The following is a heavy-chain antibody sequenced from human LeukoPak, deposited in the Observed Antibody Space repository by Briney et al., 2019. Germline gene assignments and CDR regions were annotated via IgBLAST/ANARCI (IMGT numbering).Heavy chain of an antibody. D-gene: IGHD6-19*01. Sequence: SQTLSLTCTVSGGSISSGSYYWSWIRQPAGKGLEWIGRIYTSGSTNYNPSLESRVTISVDTSKNQFSLKLSSVTAADTAVYYCAGLREAAVAAAFDIWGQGTMVTVSS. V-gene: IGHV4-61*02. CDR3: AGLREAAVAAAFDI. CDR2: IYTSGST. CDR1: GGSISSGSYY. J-gene: IGHJ3*02.